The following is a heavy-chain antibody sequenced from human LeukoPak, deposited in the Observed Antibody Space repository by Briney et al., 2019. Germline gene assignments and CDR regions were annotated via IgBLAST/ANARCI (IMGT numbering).Heavy chain of an antibody. J-gene: IGHJ3*01. V-gene: IGHV3-48*03. Sequence: VGSLRLSCRASGFTFSSHEMNWVRQAPGKGLEWLSYISNGGDNIYYADPMKGRFTISGDNAKNSLFLQMYSLRAEDTAVYYCVRGGFCSSSICYSFNAFDVWGQGTTVTVSP. CDR2: ISNGGDNI. D-gene: IGHD2-2*01. CDR3: VRGGFCSSSICYSFNAFDV. CDR1: GFTFSSHE.